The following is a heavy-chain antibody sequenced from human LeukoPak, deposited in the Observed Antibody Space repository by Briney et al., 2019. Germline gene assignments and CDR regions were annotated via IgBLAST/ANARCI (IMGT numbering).Heavy chain of an antibody. CDR3: AKGTYYDFWSGYYHFDY. J-gene: IGHJ4*02. CDR1: GFTFSSYA. Sequence: GGSLRLSCAASGFTFSSYAMSWVRQAPGKGLEWVSAISGSGSSTYYADSVKGRFTISRDNSKNTLYLQMNSLRAEDTAVYYCAKGTYYDFWSGYYHFDYWGRGTLVTVSS. V-gene: IGHV3-23*01. CDR2: ISGSGSST. D-gene: IGHD3-3*01.